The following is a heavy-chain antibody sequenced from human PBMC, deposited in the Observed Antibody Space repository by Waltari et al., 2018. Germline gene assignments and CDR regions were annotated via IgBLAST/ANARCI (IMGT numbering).Heavy chain of an antibody. J-gene: IGHJ5*02. V-gene: IGHV1-69*12. Sequence: QVQLVQSGAEVKKPGSSVKVSCKASGGTFGSYAISWVRQAPGEGLEWMGGIIPIFGTAPNYAQKFQCRLTVTADESTATVYMDLSSLRSDDTAVYYCTRRELGGAFDPWGQGTLVTVSS. CDR3: TRRELGGAFDP. CDR1: GGTFGSYA. D-gene: IGHD3-16*01. CDR2: IIPIFGTAP.